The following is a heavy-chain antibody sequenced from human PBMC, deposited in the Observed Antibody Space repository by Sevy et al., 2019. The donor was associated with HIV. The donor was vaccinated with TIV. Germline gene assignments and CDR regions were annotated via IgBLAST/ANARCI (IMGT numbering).Heavy chain of an antibody. J-gene: IGHJ6*02. CDR1: GYTFTNFA. Sequence: ASVKVSCKASGYTFTNFAFSWVRQAPRQGLEWMGWISAYNGNTNYVQKLQGRVTMTTDTSTSTAYMELRSLRSDDTAVYYCARINLDGMDVWGQGTTVTVSS. V-gene: IGHV1-18*01. CDR2: ISAYNGNT. CDR3: ARINLDGMDV.